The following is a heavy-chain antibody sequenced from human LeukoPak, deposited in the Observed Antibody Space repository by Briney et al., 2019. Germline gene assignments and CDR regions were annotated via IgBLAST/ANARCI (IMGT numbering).Heavy chain of an antibody. V-gene: IGHV4-4*07. Sequence: PSETLSLTCTVSGGSISSYYWSWIRQPAGKGLEWIGRIYTSGSTNYNPSLKSRVTMSVDTSKNQFSLKLSSVSAADTAVYYCARDYYDSSGYYGSWFDPWGQGTLVTVSS. D-gene: IGHD3-22*01. CDR1: GGSISSYY. J-gene: IGHJ5*02. CDR3: ARDYYDSSGYYGSWFDP. CDR2: IYTSGST.